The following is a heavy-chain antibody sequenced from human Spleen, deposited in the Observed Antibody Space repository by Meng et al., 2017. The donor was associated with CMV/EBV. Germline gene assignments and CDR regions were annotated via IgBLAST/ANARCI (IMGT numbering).Heavy chain of an antibody. CDR2: IYSGGSST. J-gene: IGHJ4*02. Sequence: ASGFTFSSYAMSWVRQAPGKGLEWVSVIYSGGSSTYYADSVKGRFTISRDNSKNTLYLQMNSLIAEDTAVYYCAKSSGSYFSVADYWGQGTLVTVSS. D-gene: IGHD1-26*01. CDR3: AKSSGSYFSVADY. V-gene: IGHV3-23*03. CDR1: GFTFSSYA.